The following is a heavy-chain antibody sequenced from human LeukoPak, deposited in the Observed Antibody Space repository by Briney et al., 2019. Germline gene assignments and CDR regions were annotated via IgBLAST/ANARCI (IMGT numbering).Heavy chain of an antibody. J-gene: IGHJ1*01. Sequence: PSQTLSLTCTVSGGSISSGDYYWSWIRQPPWKGLEWIGYIYYSGSTYYNPSLKSRVTISVDTSKNQFSLKLSSVTAADTAVYYCARERGSLDGDEYFQHWGQGTLVTVSS. CDR2: IYYSGST. CDR3: ARERGSLDGDEYFQH. D-gene: IGHD3-10*01. V-gene: IGHV4-30-4*08. CDR1: GGSISSGDYY.